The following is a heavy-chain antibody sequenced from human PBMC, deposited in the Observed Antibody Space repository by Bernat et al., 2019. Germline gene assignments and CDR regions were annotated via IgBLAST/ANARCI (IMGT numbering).Heavy chain of an antibody. CDR2: IYSGGST. V-gene: IGHV3-53*04. CDR1: GFTVSSNY. J-gene: IGHJ3*02. CDR3: ATWTNIAVAGTGAFDI. Sequence: EVQLVESGGGLVQPGGSLRLSCAASGFTVSSNYMSWVRQAPGKGLEWVPVIYSGGSTYYADSVKGRFTISRHNSKNTLYLQMNSLRAEDTAVYYCATWTNIAVAGTGAFDIWGQGTMVTVSS. D-gene: IGHD6-19*01.